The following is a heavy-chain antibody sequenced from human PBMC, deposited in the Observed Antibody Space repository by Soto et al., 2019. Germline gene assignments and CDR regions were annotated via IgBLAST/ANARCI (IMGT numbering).Heavy chain of an antibody. D-gene: IGHD3-22*01. CDR2: INPNSGGT. CDR1: GYTFTGYY. V-gene: IGHV1-2*02. CDR3: ARDYYDSSGYSNNWFDP. Sequence: ASVKVSCKASGYTFTGYYMHWVRQAPGQGLEWMGWINPNSGGTNYAQKFQGRVTMTRDTSISTAYMELSRLRSDDTAVYYCARDYYDSSGYSNNWFDPWGRGTLVTVSS. J-gene: IGHJ5*02.